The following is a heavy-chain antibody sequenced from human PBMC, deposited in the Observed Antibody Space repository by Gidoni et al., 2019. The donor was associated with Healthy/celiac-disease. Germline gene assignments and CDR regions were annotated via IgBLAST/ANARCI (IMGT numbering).Heavy chain of an antibody. CDR3: ARPGAGGDFDY. CDR2: ISSSGSTI. Sequence: EVQLVESGGGLVQPGGSLRLSCAASGFTFSSYEMNWVRQAPGKGVEWVSYISSSGSTIYYEASGKGRFTISRDNAKNSLYLQMNSLRAEDTAVYYCARPGAGGDFDYWGQGTLVTVSS. D-gene: IGHD2-15*01. J-gene: IGHJ4*02. V-gene: IGHV3-48*03. CDR1: GFTFSSYE.